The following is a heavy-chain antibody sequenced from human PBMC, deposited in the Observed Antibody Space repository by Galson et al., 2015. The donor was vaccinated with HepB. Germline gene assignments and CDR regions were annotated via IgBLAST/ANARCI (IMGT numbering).Heavy chain of an antibody. CDR1: GFTLSSFG. CDR3: ARGVDGMFYLHNWFDP. J-gene: IGHJ5*02. CDR2: ITDDGNNQ. V-gene: IGHV3-30-3*01. D-gene: IGHD5-12*01. Sequence: SLRLSCAATGFTLSSFGMHWVRQAPGKGLEWVAVITDDGNNQYYADSVKGRFTISRDISKSTVYLQMNRLRGEDTAVYHCARGVDGMFYLHNWFDPWGQGTLVTVST.